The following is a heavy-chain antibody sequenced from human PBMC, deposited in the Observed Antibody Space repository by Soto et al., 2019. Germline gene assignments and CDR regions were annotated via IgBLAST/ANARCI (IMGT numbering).Heavy chain of an antibody. V-gene: IGHV4-34*01. CDR1: GGSFSGYY. D-gene: IGHD1-7*01. CDR2: INHSGST. Sequence: PSETLSLTCAVYGGSFSGYYWSWIRQPPGKGLEWIGEINHSGSTNYNPSLKSRVTISVDTSKNQFSPKLSSVTAADTAVYYCARAESGTATSSSGWADPWGQATRAT. CDR3: ARAESGTATSSSGWADP. J-gene: IGHJ5*02.